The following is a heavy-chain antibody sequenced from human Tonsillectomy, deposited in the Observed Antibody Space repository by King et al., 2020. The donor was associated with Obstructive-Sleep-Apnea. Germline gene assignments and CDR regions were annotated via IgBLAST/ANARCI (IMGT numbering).Heavy chain of an antibody. CDR1: GGSISRNY. J-gene: IGHJ4*02. V-gene: IGHV4-4*07. CDR2: VYSSGRT. D-gene: IGHD6-19*01. CDR3: VRDQWLIGYFDY. Sequence: MQLQESGPGLVKPSETLSLTCTVSGGSISRNYWSWIRQPAGKGLEWIGRVYSSGRTNDNPSLRSRASMSVDTSKNQFSLKLTSLTAADTAVYFCVRDQWLIGYFDYWGQGILVTVSS.